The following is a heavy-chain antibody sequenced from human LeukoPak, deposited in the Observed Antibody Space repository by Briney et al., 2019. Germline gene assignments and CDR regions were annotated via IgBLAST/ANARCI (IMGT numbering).Heavy chain of an antibody. J-gene: IGHJ4*02. D-gene: IGHD1-14*01. CDR1: GYTLTELS. V-gene: IGHV1-24*01. CDR2: FDPEDGET. CDR3: ATTGRTRDYFDY. Sequence: ASVKVSCKVSGYTLTELSMHWVRQAPGKGIERMGGFDPEDGETIYAQKFQGRVTMTEDTSTDTAYMELSSLRSEDTAVYYCATTGRTRDYFDYWGQGTLVTVSS.